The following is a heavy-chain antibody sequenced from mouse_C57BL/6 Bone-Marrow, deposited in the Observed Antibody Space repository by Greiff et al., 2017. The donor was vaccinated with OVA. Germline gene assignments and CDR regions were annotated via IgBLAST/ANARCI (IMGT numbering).Heavy chain of an antibody. D-gene: IGHD2-5*01. CDR3: AEGDSNRDYYAMDY. J-gene: IGHJ4*01. CDR2: IDPEDGET. CDR1: GFNIKDYY. V-gene: IGHV14-2*01. Sequence: EVQLQESGAELVKPGASVKLSCTASGFNIKDYYMHWVKQRTEQGLEWIGRIDPEDGETKYAPKFQGKATITADTSSNTAYLQLSRLTSEDTAVYYCAEGDSNRDYYAMDYWGQGTSVTVSS.